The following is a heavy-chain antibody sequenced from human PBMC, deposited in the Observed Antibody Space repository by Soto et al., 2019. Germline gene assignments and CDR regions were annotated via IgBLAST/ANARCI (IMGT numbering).Heavy chain of an antibody. D-gene: IGHD1-26*01. CDR2: IYQSGSN. J-gene: IGHJ1*01. CDR3: ARGLIGRGHFQH. V-gene: IGHV4-30-2*01. CDR1: GDSISIEGYS. Sequence: QVQLQESGSGLVRPSQTLSLTCAVSGDSISIEGYSWAWILHPPQKGLEWIGYIYQSGSNYYNPSLQSRATISVDSSKNQFYLNLTSVTAADTAVYYCARGLIGRGHFQHWGQGTLVTVSS.